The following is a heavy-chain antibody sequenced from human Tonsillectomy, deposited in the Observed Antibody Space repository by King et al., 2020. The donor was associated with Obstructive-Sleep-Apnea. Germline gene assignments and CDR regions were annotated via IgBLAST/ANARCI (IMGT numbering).Heavy chain of an antibody. CDR1: GFTFSDYY. J-gene: IGHJ3*02. CDR3: ARAKRSYYDIFAGLDGFDI. Sequence: VQLVESGGGLVKPGGSLRLSCAASGFTFSDYYMTWIRQAPGKGLEWVSYISSSGSIMYYADSVKGRFTISRDNAKNSLFLQMNSLRAEDTAVYYCARAKRSYYDIFAGLDGFDIWGQGTMVTVSS. V-gene: IGHV3-11*01. D-gene: IGHD3-9*01. CDR2: ISSSGSIM.